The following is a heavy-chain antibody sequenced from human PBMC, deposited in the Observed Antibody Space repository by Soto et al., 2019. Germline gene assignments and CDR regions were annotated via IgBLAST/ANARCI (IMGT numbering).Heavy chain of an antibody. CDR2: ISGSGGST. CDR1: GFTLSSYA. Sequence: GXSLRLSCSASGFTLSSYAVSWVRQAPGKGLEWVSAISGSGGSTYYADSVKGRFTISRDNSKNTLYLQMNSLRAEDTAVYYCAKVFVVVVAATNAFDYWGQGTLVTGSS. CDR3: AKVFVVVVAATNAFDY. V-gene: IGHV3-23*01. D-gene: IGHD2-15*01. J-gene: IGHJ4*02.